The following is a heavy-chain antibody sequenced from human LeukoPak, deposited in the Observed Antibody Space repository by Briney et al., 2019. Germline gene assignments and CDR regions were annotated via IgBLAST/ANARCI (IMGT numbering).Heavy chain of an antibody. CDR3: ARDFFGCSGGSCYYYYYYMDV. CDR2: IYTSGST. D-gene: IGHD2-15*01. V-gene: IGHV4-4*07. CDR1: GGSISSYY. J-gene: IGHJ6*03. Sequence: SETLSLTCTVYGGSISSYYWSWIRQPAGKGLEWIGRIYTSGSTNYNPSLKSRVTMSVDTSKNQFSLKLSSVTAADTAVYYCARDFFGCSGGSCYYYYYYMDVWGKGTTVTVSS.